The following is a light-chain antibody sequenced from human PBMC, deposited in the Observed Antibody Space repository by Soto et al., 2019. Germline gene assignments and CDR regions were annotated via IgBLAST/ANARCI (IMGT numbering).Light chain of an antibody. J-gene: IGKJ3*01. Sequence: EIVLTQSPGTLSLSPGERATLSCRASQTVNSTFLAWYQQRRAQAPRLLLYGASNRATGIPDRFSGSGSGTDFTLTISRLEPEDFTVYYCQQSGSLPTTFGPGT. CDR2: GAS. V-gene: IGKV3-20*01. CDR3: QQSGSLPTT. CDR1: QTVNSTF.